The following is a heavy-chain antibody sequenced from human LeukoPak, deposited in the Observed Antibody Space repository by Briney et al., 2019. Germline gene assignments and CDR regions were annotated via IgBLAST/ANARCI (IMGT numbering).Heavy chain of an antibody. V-gene: IGHV1-69*04. J-gene: IGHJ4*02. D-gene: IGHD6-19*01. CDR2: IIPILGIA. CDR1: GGTLSSYA. CDR3: ARSAVAGTSSFDY. Sequence: VASVKVSCKASGGTLSSYAISWVRQAPGQGLEWMGRIIPILGIANYAQKFQGRVTITADKSTSTAYMELSSLRSEDTAVYYCARSAVAGTSSFDYWGQGTLVTVSS.